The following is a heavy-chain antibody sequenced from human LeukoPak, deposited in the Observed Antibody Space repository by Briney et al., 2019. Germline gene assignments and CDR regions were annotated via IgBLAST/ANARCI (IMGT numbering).Heavy chain of an antibody. J-gene: IGHJ5*02. CDR3: ARLVGAAGTNWFDP. D-gene: IGHD6-13*01. Sequence: PSETLSLTCAVYGGSFRGYYWSWIRQPPGKGLHWMGEINHSGCTNYIPSLTQRVTKSVDTSKHQLSLTLSAVTAADTAVYYCARLVGAAGTNWFDPWGQGTLVTVSS. CDR2: INHSGCT. CDR1: GGSFRGYY. V-gene: IGHV4-34*01.